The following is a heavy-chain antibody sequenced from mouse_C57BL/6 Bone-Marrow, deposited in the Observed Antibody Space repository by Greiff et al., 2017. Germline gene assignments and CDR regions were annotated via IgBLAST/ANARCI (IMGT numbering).Heavy chain of an antibody. V-gene: IGHV1-39*01. CDR1: GYSFTDYN. CDR2: INPNYGTT. D-gene: IGHD1-1*01. J-gene: IGHJ4*01. Sequence: EGELQQSGPELVKPGASVKISCKASGYSFTDYNMNWVKQSNGKSLEWIGVINPNYGTTSYNQKFKGKATLTVDQSSSTAYMQLNSLTSEDSAVYYCANYGSSPSYAMDYWGQGTSVTVSS. CDR3: ANYGSSPSYAMDY.